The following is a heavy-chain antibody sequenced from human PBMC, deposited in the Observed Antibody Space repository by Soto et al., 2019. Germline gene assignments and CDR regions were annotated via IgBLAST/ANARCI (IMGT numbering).Heavy chain of an antibody. V-gene: IGHV3-7*03. D-gene: IGHD4-4*01. J-gene: IGHJ4*02. Sequence: QPGGSLRLSCAASGFTFSRFWMSWVRQAPGKGLEWVANIKEDGSEKYYVDSVKGRFTISRDNAKNSLFLQMNSLRAEDTAVYFCTRHPPRGDYNKYARNYWGQGTQVTVYS. CDR3: TRHPPRGDYNKYARNY. CDR1: GFTFSRFW. CDR2: IKEDGSEK.